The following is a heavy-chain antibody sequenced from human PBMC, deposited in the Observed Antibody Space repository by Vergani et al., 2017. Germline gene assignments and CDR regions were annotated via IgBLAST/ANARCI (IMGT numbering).Heavy chain of an antibody. CDR3: TKGSRGYKGYFFDY. Sequence: QVQLVESGGGVVQPGRSLRLSCAASGFTFSSYGMHWVRQAPGKGLEWVAVISYDGSNKYYADSVKGRFTISRDNSKNTLHLQMNSLRADDTAVYYCTKGSRGYKGYFFDYWGQGTLATVSS. D-gene: IGHD5-12*01. V-gene: IGHV3-30*18. CDR1: GFTFSSYG. J-gene: IGHJ4*02. CDR2: ISYDGSNK.